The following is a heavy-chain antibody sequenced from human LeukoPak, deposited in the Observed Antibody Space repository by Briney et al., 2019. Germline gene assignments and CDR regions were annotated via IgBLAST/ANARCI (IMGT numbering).Heavy chain of an antibody. Sequence: GGALRLSCAASGFTFSDYYMSWVGQAPGKGVDLVSFISGSGTTIYYADSVKGRFPISRDNAKNSLYLQMNSLGAGDTAVYYCAGVGVNNWFDPWGQGTLVTVSS. CDR2: ISGSGTTI. J-gene: IGHJ5*02. V-gene: IGHV3-11*01. CDR3: AGVGVNNWFDP. D-gene: IGHD3-10*01. CDR1: GFTFSDYY.